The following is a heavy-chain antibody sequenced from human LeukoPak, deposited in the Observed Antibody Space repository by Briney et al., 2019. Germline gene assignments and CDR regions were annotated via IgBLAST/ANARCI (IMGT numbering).Heavy chain of an antibody. D-gene: IGHD3-10*01. CDR3: AKEEGYYYGSGSYYDY. V-gene: IGHV3-23*01. J-gene: IGHJ4*02. Sequence: GGSLRLSCAASGFTFSSYAMSWVRQAPGKGLEWVSAISGSGGSTYYADSAKGRFTISRDNSKNTLYLQMNSLRAEDTAVYYCAKEEGYYYGSGSYYDYWGQGTLVTVSS. CDR2: ISGSGGST. CDR1: GFTFSSYA.